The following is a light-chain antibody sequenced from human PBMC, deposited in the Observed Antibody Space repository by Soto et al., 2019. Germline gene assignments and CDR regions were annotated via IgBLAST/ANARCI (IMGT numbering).Light chain of an antibody. V-gene: IGKV1-39*01. Sequence: DIQMTQSPSSLSASVGNRVTITCRASQSISTNLNWYQNKPGKAPNLLIYDASRLQSGVPSRFSGSGGGTDFTISINSLQPEDFATYYCQQAYSFPITFGQGTRLEIK. CDR2: DAS. CDR3: QQAYSFPIT. J-gene: IGKJ5*01. CDR1: QSISTN.